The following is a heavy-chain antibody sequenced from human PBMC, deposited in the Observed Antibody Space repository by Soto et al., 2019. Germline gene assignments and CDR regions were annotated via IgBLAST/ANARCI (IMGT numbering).Heavy chain of an antibody. D-gene: IGHD7-27*01. V-gene: IGHV4-30-4*01. J-gene: IGHJ4*02. CDR2: IYDGGRT. CDR3: ARGPAGDKVDS. CDR1: GGSISTVDYW. Sequence: QVQLQESGPGLVKPSQTLSLTCTVSGGSISTVDYWWSWIRQSPDMGLEWIGHIYDGGRTYNNPSLENRLTMSADTSTSQLSLTLSSVSAADSAVYYCARGPAGDKVDSWGQGTMVTVSS.